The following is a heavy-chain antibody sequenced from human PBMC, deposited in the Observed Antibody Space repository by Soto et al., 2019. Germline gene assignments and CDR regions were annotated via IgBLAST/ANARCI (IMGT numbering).Heavy chain of an antibody. Sequence: GGSLRLSCAASGFTFSSYAMSWVRQAPGKGLEWVSAISGSGGSTYYADSVKGRFTISRDNSKNTLYLQMNSLRAEDTAVYYCAKASALTHDYTYYYYYYMDVWGKGTTVTVSS. CDR3: AKASALTHDYTYYYYYYMDV. D-gene: IGHD4-4*01. J-gene: IGHJ6*03. CDR2: ISGSGGST. V-gene: IGHV3-23*01. CDR1: GFTFSSYA.